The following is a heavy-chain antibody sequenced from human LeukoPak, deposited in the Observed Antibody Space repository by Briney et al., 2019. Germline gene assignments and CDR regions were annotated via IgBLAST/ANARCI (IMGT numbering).Heavy chain of an antibody. J-gene: IGHJ4*02. Sequence: ASVKVSCKASGYNFTSYAISWLRQAPGQGLEWMGWISVYNGDTKYAQKLQGRVTMTTDTSTSTAYMELRSLRSNDTAVYYCARPYSKYSSGWYLNYWGQGTLVTVSS. D-gene: IGHD6-19*01. CDR1: GYNFTSYA. V-gene: IGHV1-18*01. CDR2: ISVYNGDT. CDR3: ARPYSKYSSGWYLNY.